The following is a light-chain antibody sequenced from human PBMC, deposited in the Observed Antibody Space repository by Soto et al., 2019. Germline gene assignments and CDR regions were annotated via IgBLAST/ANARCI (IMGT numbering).Light chain of an antibody. CDR1: QSVSSK. CDR2: SAS. V-gene: IGKV3-15*01. CDR3: QQYGSSGT. J-gene: IGKJ1*01. Sequence: EIVMTQPPATLSLSPGQRATLSCRASQSVSSKLAWYQQRPGQAPRLLIYSASTRATGIPARFSGSGPGTEFTLTISRLEPEDFAVYYCQQYGSSGTFGQGTKVDNK.